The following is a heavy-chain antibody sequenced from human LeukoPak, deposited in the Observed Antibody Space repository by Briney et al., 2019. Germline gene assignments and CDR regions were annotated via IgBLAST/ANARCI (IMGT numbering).Heavy chain of an antibody. CDR1: GFTFSSYA. D-gene: IGHD1-26*01. V-gene: IGHV3-23*01. CDR3: AKGSVGFSGSPPDY. Sequence: GGSLRLSCAASGFTFSSYAMSWVRQAPGKGLEWVSAISGSGGSTYYADSVKGRFTISRDNSKNTLYLQMNSLRAEDTAVYYCAKGSVGFSGSPPDYWGQGTLVTVSS. J-gene: IGHJ4*02. CDR2: ISGSGGST.